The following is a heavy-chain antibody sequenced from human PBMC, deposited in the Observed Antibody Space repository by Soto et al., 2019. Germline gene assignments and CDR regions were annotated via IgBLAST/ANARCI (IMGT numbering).Heavy chain of an antibody. CDR1: GYTFTSYA. CDR2: INAGNGNT. CDR3: ARGTRGYNWFDP. Sequence: VASVKVSCKASGYTFTSYAMHWVRQAPGQRLEWMGWINAGNGNTKYSQKFQGRVTITRDTSASTAYMELSSLRSEDTAVYYCARGTRGYNWFDPWGQGTLVTVSS. V-gene: IGHV1-3*01. J-gene: IGHJ5*02. D-gene: IGHD3-10*01.